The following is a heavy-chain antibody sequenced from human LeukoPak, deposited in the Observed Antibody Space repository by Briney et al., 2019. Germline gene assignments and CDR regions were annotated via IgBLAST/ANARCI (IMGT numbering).Heavy chain of an antibody. CDR2: ISSSSSYI. V-gene: IGHV3-21*01. CDR3: ARDGYSYGYRAFDI. J-gene: IGHJ3*02. D-gene: IGHD5-18*01. Sequence: PGGSLRLSCAAFGFTFSSYSMNWVRQAPGKGLEWVSSISSSSSYIYYADSVKGRFTISRDNAKNSLYLQMNSLRAEDTAVYYCARDGYSYGYRAFDIWGQGTMVTVSS. CDR1: GFTFSSYS.